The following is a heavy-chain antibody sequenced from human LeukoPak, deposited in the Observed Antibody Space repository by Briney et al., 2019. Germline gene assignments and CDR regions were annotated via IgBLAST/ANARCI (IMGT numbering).Heavy chain of an antibody. J-gene: IGHJ5*02. CDR2: IYPSGGWT. CDR1: GASSINYY. Sequence: ASVKVSCKASGASSINYYIHWVRQAPGQGLEWVGLIYPSGGWTNYAQKFQGRVTMTTDTSTSTVYMELSSLRSEDTAIYYCARDVPHNCFDPWGQGTLVTVSP. V-gene: IGHV1-46*01. CDR3: ARDVPHNCFDP.